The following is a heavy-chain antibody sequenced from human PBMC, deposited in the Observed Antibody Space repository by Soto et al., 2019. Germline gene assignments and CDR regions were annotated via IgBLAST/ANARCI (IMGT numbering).Heavy chain of an antibody. CDR1: GFSFSSFT. D-gene: IGHD4-17*01. Sequence: PGGSLRLSCAASGFSFSSFTLHWVRQAPGKGLEWVAAIWYDGSNKYYADSVKGRFTISRDNSKNTLYLQMISLRAEDTAVYFCASDFGDYKFDYWGQGTLVTVSS. CDR2: IWYDGSNK. J-gene: IGHJ4*02. CDR3: ASDFGDYKFDY. V-gene: IGHV3-33*01.